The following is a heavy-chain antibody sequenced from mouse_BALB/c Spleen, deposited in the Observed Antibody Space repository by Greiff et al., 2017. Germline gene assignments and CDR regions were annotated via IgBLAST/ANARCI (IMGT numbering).Heavy chain of an antibody. V-gene: IGHV1-37*01. CDR1: GYSFTGYF. J-gene: IGHJ3*01. D-gene: IGHD2-4*01. CDR3: GKADYDYDPFAY. CDR2: INPYNGDT. Sequence: VTLKESGPELVKPGASVKISCKASGYSFTGYFMNWVKQSHGKSLEWIGRINPYNGDTFYNQKFKGKATLTVDKSSSTAHMELLSLTSEDSAVYYCGKADYDYDPFAYWGQGTLVTVSA.